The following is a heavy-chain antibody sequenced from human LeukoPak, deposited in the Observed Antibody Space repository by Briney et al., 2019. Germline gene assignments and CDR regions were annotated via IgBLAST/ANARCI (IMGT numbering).Heavy chain of an antibody. V-gene: IGHV3-23*01. J-gene: IGHJ4*02. Sequence: PGGSLRLSCAPSGFTFSSFPMRWAGQAPGRGRGGVSAISGSGGSTYYADSVKGRFTISRDNSKNTLYLQMNSLRAEDTAVYYCITTYYYDSSGLPPSYWGQGTLVTVSS. D-gene: IGHD3-22*01. CDR3: ITTYYYDSSGLPPSY. CDR1: GFTFSSFP. CDR2: ISGSGGST.